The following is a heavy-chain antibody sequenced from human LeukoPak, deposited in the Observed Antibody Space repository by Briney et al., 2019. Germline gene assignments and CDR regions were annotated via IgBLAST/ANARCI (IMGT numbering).Heavy chain of an antibody. J-gene: IGHJ4*02. Sequence: PSETLSLTCAVSGGSISSSNWWSWVRQPPGKGLEWIGEIYHSGSTNYNPSLKSRVTISVDKSKNQFCLKLSSVTAADTAVYYCARAKYCSSTSCPIIFDYWGQGTLVTVSS. CDR1: GGSISSSNW. D-gene: IGHD2-2*01. V-gene: IGHV4-4*02. CDR3: ARAKYCSSTSCPIIFDY. CDR2: IYHSGST.